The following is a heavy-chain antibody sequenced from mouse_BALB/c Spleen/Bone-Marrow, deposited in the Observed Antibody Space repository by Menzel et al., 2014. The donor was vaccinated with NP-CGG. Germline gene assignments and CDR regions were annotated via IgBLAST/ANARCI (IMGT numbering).Heavy chain of an antibody. Sequence: VQLQQSGAELVKPGASVKLSCKASGYTFTSYWMHWVKQRPGQXXEWIGEINPSNGRTNYNEKFKTKATLTVDKSSSTAYMQLSSLTSEDSAVYYCARWLLYYWGQGTTLTVSS. V-gene: IGHV1S81*02. CDR2: INPSNGRT. CDR3: ARWLLYY. J-gene: IGHJ2*01. D-gene: IGHD2-12*01. CDR1: GYTFTSYW.